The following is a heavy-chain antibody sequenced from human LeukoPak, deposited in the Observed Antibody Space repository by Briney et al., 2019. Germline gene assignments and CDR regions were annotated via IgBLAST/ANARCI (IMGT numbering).Heavy chain of an antibody. D-gene: IGHD6-19*01. J-gene: IGHJ4*02. CDR3: VRGGSGWYYFDY. CDR1: GFTFSSYD. CDR2: IGTAGDT. V-gene: IGHV3-13*04. Sequence: SGGSLRLSCAASGFTFSSYDMHWVRQATGKGLEWVSGIGTAGDTYYPGSVKGRFTISRENAKNSLDLQMNSLRDGDTAVYYCVRGGSGWYYFDYWGQGTLLTVSS.